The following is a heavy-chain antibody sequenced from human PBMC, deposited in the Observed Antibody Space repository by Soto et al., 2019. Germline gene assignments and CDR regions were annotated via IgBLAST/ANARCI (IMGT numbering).Heavy chain of an antibody. D-gene: IGHD7-27*01. J-gene: IGHJ5*02. CDR1: GFTFSSYA. CDR2: ISGSGGST. V-gene: IGHV3-23*01. CDR3: AKIGERVTVNWA. Sequence: HPGGYMRLSCAASGFTFSSYAMSWVRQAPGKGLEWVSAISGSGGSTYYADSVKGRFTISRDNSKNTLYLQMNSLRAEDTAVYYCAKIGERVTVNWAWGQGTPVT.